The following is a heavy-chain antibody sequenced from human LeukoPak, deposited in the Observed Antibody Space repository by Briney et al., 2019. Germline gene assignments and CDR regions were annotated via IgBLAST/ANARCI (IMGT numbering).Heavy chain of an antibody. J-gene: IGHJ3*02. D-gene: IGHD3-9*01. CDR2: VIPIFGTA. CDR3: ARARTYYDILTGYVPGRDAFDI. V-gene: IGHV1-69*13. Sequence: SVKVSCKASGGTFSSSAISWVRHAPGHGLEWMGGVIPIFGTANYAQKFQGRVTITADESTSTAYMELSSLRSEDTAVYYCARARTYYDILTGYVPGRDAFDIWGQGTMVTVSS. CDR1: GGTFSSSA.